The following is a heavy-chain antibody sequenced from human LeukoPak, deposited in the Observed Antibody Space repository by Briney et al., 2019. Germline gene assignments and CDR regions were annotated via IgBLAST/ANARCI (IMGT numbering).Heavy chain of an antibody. J-gene: IGHJ6*03. Sequence: GGSLRLSCAASGFTFSSYGMHWVRQAPGKGLEWVAFIRYDGSNKYYADSVKGRFTISRDNSKNTLYLQMNSLRAEDTAVYYCARDLGMITFGGALPWGYYYMDVWGKGTTVTISS. CDR3: ARDLGMITFGGALPWGYYYMDV. D-gene: IGHD3-16*01. V-gene: IGHV3-30*02. CDR1: GFTFSSYG. CDR2: IRYDGSNK.